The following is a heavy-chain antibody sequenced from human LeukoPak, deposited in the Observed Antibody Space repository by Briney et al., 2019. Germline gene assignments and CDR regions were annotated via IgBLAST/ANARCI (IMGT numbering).Heavy chain of an antibody. J-gene: IGHJ4*02. CDR3: AKENPVGGTNYFDY. V-gene: IGHV3-23*01. CDR1: GNYW. Sequence: GGSLRLSCAASGNYWMHWVRQAPGKGLVWVSAISGSGGSTYYADSVKGRFTISRDNSKNTLSLQMNTLRAEDTAVYYCAKENPVGGTNYFDYWGQGTLVTVSS. D-gene: IGHD1-26*01. CDR2: ISGSGGST.